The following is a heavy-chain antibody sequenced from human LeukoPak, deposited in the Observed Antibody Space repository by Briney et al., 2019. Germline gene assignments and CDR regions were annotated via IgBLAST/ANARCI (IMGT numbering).Heavy chain of an antibody. J-gene: IGHJ6*02. CDR3: ARAPYYHYGMDV. Sequence: SETLSLTCTVSGGSISSSSYYWGWIRQPPGKGLEWIGSIYYSGSTYYNPSLKSRVTISVDTSKNQFSLKLSSVTAADTAVYYCARAPYYHYGMDVWGQGTTVTVSS. V-gene: IGHV4-39*01. CDR1: GGSISSSSYY. CDR2: IYYSGST.